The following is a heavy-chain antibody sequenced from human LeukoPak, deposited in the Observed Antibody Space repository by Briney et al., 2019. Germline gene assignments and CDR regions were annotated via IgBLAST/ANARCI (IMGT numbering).Heavy chain of an antibody. CDR1: GNTFTTYD. CDR3: VTGVPWD. V-gene: IGHV1-8*01. Sequence: ASVKVSCKASGNTFTTYDFNWVRQAPGQGFEWMGWMNPKTGRTGFAQKFRGRFTMTRNISISTAYLEMTNLRFEDTALYYCVTGVPWDWGQGSLIIVSS. CDR2: MNPKTGRT. D-gene: IGHD1-26*01. J-gene: IGHJ4*02.